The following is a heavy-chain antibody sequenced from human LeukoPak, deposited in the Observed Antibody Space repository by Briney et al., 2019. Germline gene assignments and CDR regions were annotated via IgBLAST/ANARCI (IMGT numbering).Heavy chain of an antibody. CDR2: IYSGGST. D-gene: IGHD3-22*01. V-gene: IGHV3-66*01. J-gene: IGHJ4*02. CDR3: ARDSDYYDSSTLY. Sequence: QAGGSLRLSCAASGFTVSSNYMSWVRQAPGKGLEWVSVIYSGGSTYYADSVKGGFTISRDNSKNTLYLQMNSLRAEDTAVYYCARDSDYYDSSTLYWGQGTLVTVSS. CDR1: GFTVSSNY.